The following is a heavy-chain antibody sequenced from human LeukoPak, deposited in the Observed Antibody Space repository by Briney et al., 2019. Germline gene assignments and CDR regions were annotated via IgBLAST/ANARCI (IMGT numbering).Heavy chain of an antibody. J-gene: IGHJ4*02. D-gene: IGHD2-21*02. Sequence: PGGSLRLSCAASGFTFSDHYMDWVRQAPGKGLEWVGRTRNKANSYTTEYAASVKGRFTISRDDSKDSLYLQMNSLKTEDTAVYYCARAAYCGGDCYSDYWGQGTLVTVSS. V-gene: IGHV3-72*01. CDR2: TRNKANSYTT. CDR1: GFTFSDHY. CDR3: ARAAYCGGDCYSDY.